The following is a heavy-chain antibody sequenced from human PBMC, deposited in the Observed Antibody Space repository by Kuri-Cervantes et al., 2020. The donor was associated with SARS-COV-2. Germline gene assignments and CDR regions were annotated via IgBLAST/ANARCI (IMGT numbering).Heavy chain of an antibody. V-gene: IGHV1-69*05. CDR1: GGTFSSYA. CDR2: IIPIFGTA. CDR3: ARETGEGWFDP. D-gene: IGHD7-27*01. J-gene: IGHJ5*02. Sequence: SVKVSCKASGGTFSSYAISWVRQAPGQGLEWMGGIIPIFGTANYAQKFQGRVTMTRDTSTSTVYMELSSLRSEDTAVYYCARETGEGWFDPWGQGTLVTVSS.